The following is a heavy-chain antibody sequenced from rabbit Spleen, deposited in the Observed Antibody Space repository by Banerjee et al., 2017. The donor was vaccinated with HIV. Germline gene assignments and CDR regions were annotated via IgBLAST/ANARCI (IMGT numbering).Heavy chain of an antibody. V-gene: IGHV1S40*01. CDR2: IAGSSSDYI. CDR3: ARDSATSFSTYGMDL. J-gene: IGHJ6*01. CDR1: GFSFSSSDY. D-gene: IGHD1-1*01. Sequence: QSLEESGGDLVKPGASLTLTCTASGFSFSSSDYMCWVRQAPGKGLEWISCIAGSSSDYIYSATWAKGRFTISKTSSTTLTLQMTSLTAADTATYFCARDSATSFSTYGMDLWGPGPWSPS.